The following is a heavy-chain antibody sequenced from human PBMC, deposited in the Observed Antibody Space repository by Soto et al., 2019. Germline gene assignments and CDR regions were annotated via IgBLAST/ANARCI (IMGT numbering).Heavy chain of an antibody. Sequence: QVQLQESGPGLVKPSETLSLKCTVSGGFINSFYWSWIRQPPGKGLQWIGYVSYSGNTNFNPSLKSRVSISVDTSKKQFSLKLNSVTAADTAMYYCARTRTTVVAEDAFDIWGLGTMVTVSS. J-gene: IGHJ3*02. CDR3: ARTRTTVVAEDAFDI. D-gene: IGHD4-17*01. CDR1: GGFINSFY. V-gene: IGHV4-59*01. CDR2: VSYSGNT.